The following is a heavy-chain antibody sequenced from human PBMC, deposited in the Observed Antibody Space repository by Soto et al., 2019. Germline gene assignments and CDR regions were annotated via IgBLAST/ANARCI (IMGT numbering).Heavy chain of an antibody. CDR1: GGSISSYY. V-gene: IGHV4-4*07. CDR2: IYTSGST. D-gene: IGHD3-22*01. J-gene: IGHJ4*02. Sequence: SETLSLTCTVSGGSISSYYWSWIRQPAGKGLEWIGRIYTSGSTNYNPSLKSRVTMSVDTSKNQFSLKLSSVTAADTAVYYCARVSRSRDYYDSSGYYHYFDYWGQGTLVTVSS. CDR3: ARVSRSRDYYDSSGYYHYFDY.